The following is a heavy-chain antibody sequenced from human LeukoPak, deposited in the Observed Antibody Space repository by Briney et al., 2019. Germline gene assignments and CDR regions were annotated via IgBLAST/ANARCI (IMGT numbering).Heavy chain of an antibody. J-gene: IGHJ6*03. CDR3: AKDPNFYYCMDV. Sequence: GGSLRLSCEASGFTFSTYNMNWLRQAPGKGLEWVASISSSSSYIYYADSVKGRFTISRDNSKNTLYLQMNSLRAEDTAVYYCAKDPNFYYCMDVWGKGTTVTISS. CDR2: ISSSSSYI. CDR1: GFTFSTYN. V-gene: IGHV3-21*04.